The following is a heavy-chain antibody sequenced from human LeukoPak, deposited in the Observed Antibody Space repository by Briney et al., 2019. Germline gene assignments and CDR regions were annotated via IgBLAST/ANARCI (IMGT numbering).Heavy chain of an antibody. D-gene: IGHD2/OR15-2a*01. CDR3: VTFYETY. V-gene: IGHV3-74*01. CDR1: GFTFSSYG. CDR2: INSDGSWT. Sequence: GGSLRLSCAASGFTFSSYGMSWVRQAPGKGLVWVSHINSDGSWTGYADSVKGRFTISKDNAKNTVSLQMNNLRAEDTAVYYCVTFYETYWGRGTLVTVSS. J-gene: IGHJ4*02.